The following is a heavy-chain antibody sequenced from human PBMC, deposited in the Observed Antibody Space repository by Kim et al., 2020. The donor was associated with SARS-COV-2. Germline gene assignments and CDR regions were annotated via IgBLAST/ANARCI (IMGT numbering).Heavy chain of an antibody. CDR1: GGSISSYY. CDR3: AREGWFGELTWFDP. CDR2: IYYSGST. V-gene: IGHV4-59*01. D-gene: IGHD3-10*01. J-gene: IGHJ5*02. Sequence: SETLSLTCTVSGGSISSYYWSWIRQPPGKGLEWIGYIYYSGSTNYNPSLKSRVTISVDTSKNQFSLKLSSVTAADTAVYYCAREGWFGELTWFDPWGQGTLVTVSS.